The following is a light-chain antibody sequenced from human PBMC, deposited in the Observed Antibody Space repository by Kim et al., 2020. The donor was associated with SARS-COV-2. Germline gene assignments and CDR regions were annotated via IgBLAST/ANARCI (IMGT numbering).Light chain of an antibody. V-gene: IGLV3-19*01. Sequence: SSELTQDPAVSVALGQTVRITCHGDSLRNYYASWYQQKPGQAPVLVIYPKNNRPSGIPDLFSGSSSGNTASLTITGAQAEDEADYYCKSRDSSGNLLVFGGGTQLTVL. CDR3: KSRDSSGNLLV. J-gene: IGLJ2*01. CDR1: SLRNYY. CDR2: PKN.